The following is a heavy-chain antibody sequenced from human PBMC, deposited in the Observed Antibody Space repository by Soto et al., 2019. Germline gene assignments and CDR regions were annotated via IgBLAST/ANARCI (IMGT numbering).Heavy chain of an antibody. V-gene: IGHV3-15*07. CDR2: IKSKTDGGTT. J-gene: IGHJ4*02. CDR3: TTDFYGSGSYGTLI. CDR1: GFTFSNAW. D-gene: IGHD3-10*01. Sequence: GGSLRLSCAASGFTFSNAWMNWVRQAPGKGLEWVGRIKSKTDGGTTDYAAPVKGRFTISRDDSKNTLYLQMNSLKTEDTAVYYCTTDFYGSGSYGTLIWGQGTLVTVSS.